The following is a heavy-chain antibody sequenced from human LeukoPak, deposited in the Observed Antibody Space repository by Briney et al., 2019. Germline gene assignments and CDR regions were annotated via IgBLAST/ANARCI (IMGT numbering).Heavy chain of an antibody. CDR3: ARQGIVATITGEYYFDY. V-gene: IGHV4-59*08. J-gene: IGHJ4*02. D-gene: IGHD5-12*01. CDR1: GGSISSYY. Sequence: TSETLSLTCTVSGGSISSYYWSWIRKPPGKGLEWIGYIYYSGSTNYNPSLKRRVTISVDTSKNHISLKLISVTAADTTVDYCARQGIVATITGEYYFDYWGQGTLVTVSS. CDR2: IYYSGST.